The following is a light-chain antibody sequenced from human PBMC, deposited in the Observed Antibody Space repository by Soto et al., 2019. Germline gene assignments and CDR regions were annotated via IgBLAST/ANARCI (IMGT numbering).Light chain of an antibody. CDR1: QSVSSN. CDR2: GAS. J-gene: IGKJ2*01. Sequence: EIVMTQSPVTLSVSPGERATLSCRASQSVSSNLAWYQQKPGQPPRLLIYGASTRATGIPARFSGSGSGTEFTLTISSLQSEDFAVYYCQQYNDWRTFGQGTKLEIK. V-gene: IGKV3-15*01. CDR3: QQYNDWRT.